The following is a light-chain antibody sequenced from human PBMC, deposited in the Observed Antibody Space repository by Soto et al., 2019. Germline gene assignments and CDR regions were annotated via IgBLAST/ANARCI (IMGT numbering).Light chain of an antibody. Sequence: DLQMTQSPSSLSASVGDRVTIICQASQDITNYLNWYQQKPGKAPKLLIHDSSNLETGVPSRFSGSGSRTYFSFTISSLQPEDIATYFRQQFDSPPLTFGQGTRLEIK. CDR3: QQFDSPPLT. CDR2: DSS. J-gene: IGKJ5*01. CDR1: QDITNY. V-gene: IGKV1-33*01.